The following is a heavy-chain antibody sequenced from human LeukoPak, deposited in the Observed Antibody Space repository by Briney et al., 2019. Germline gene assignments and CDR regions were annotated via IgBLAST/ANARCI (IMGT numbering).Heavy chain of an antibody. V-gene: IGHV4-59*01. D-gene: IGHD2-2*01. CDR2: IYYSGST. CDR1: GGSISSYY. Sequence: SETLSLTCTVSGGSISSYYWSWIRQPPGKGLEWIGYIYYSGSTNYNPSPKSRVTISVDTSKNQFSLKLSSVTAADTAVYYCARGNPIVVVPAARVDYFDYWGQGTLVTVSS. CDR3: ARGNPIVVVPAARVDYFDY. J-gene: IGHJ4*02.